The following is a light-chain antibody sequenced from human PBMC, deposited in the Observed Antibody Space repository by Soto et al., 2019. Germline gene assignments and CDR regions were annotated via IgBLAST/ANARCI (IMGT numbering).Light chain of an antibody. CDR3: CSYAGSNHLV. V-gene: IGLV2-8*01. CDR1: SSDVGGYNY. J-gene: IGLJ2*01. Sequence: QSALTQPPSASGSPGQSVTISCTGTSSDVGGYNYVSWYQQHPGKAPKLMIYEVSKRPSGVPDRFSGSKSGNTASLTVSGLQAEDEADYYCCSYAGSNHLVFGGGTKLTVL. CDR2: EVS.